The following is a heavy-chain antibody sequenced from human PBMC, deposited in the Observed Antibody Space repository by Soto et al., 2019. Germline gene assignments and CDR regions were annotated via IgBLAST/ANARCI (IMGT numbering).Heavy chain of an antibody. Sequence: SETLSLTCTVSGGSISSSSYYWGWIRQPPGKGLEWIGNVYYGGSTYYNPSLKSRVTISVETSKSQFSLKLSSVTAADTAVYYCAGGDYYHSSGYYFYYYTMDVRRQGTTVTVSS. CDR1: GGSISSSSYY. CDR3: AGGDYYHSSGYYFYYYTMDV. J-gene: IGHJ6*02. CDR2: VYYGGST. D-gene: IGHD3-22*01. V-gene: IGHV4-39*01.